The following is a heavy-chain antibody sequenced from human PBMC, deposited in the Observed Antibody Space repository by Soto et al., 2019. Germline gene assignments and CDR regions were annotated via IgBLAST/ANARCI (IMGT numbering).Heavy chain of an antibody. Sequence: QVQLVESGGGVVQPGRSLRLSCAASGFTFSSYAMHWVRQAPGKGLEWVAVISYDGSNKYYADSVKGRFTISRDNSKNTLYLQMNSLRAEDTAVYYCARDTRWSSYWCFDLWGRGTLVTVSS. CDR3: ARDTRWSSYWCFDL. V-gene: IGHV3-30-3*01. D-gene: IGHD1-26*01. CDR2: ISYDGSNK. J-gene: IGHJ2*01. CDR1: GFTFSSYA.